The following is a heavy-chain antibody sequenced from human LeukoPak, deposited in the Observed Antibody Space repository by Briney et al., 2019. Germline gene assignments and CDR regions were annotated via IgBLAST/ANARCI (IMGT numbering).Heavy chain of an antibody. CDR1: GYTFTGYY. CDR2: INPNSCGT. V-gene: IGHV1-2*02. D-gene: IGHD3-22*01. Sequence: ASVNVSCKASGYTFTGYYMHLVRQAPGQGLEWMGWINPNSCGTNYAQKFQGRVTITSGTAISTAYMELSTLRSDHTGVYYSARAGYXDXXXXXXXDXWGQXXLXTVSS. J-gene: IGHJ4*02. CDR3: ARAGYXDXXXXXXXDX.